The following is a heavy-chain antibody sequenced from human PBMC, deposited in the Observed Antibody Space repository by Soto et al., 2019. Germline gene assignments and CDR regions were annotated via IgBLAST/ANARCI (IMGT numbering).Heavy chain of an antibody. CDR2: ISSTTNYI. V-gene: IGHV3-21*01. J-gene: IGHJ4*02. CDR1: CFTFTRYS. Sequence: GGSLRLSCAASCFTFTRYSMNWVRQAPGKGLEWVSSISSTTNYIYYADSMKGRFTVSRDNAKNSVYLEVNSLSAEDTAVYYCARESEDLTSNFDYWGQGTLVTVSS. CDR3: ARESEDLTSNFDY.